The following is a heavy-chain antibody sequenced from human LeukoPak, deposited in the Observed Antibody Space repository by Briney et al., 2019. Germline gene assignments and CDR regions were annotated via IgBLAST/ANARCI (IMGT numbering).Heavy chain of an antibody. V-gene: IGHV4-39*01. Sequence: SETLSLTCTVSGGSISSSSYYWGWIRQPPGKGLEWIGSIYYSGSTYYNPSLKSRVTISVDTSKNQFSLKLSSVTAADTAVHYCARPSDQLLFGIDYWGQGTLVTVSS. CDR2: IYYSGST. CDR3: ARPSDQLLFGIDY. D-gene: IGHD2-2*01. J-gene: IGHJ4*02. CDR1: GGSISSSSYY.